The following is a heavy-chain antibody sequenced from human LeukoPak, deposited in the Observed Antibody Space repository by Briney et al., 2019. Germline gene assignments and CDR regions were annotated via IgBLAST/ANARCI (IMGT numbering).Heavy chain of an antibody. V-gene: IGHV3-33*01. CDR2: IWYDGSNK. J-gene: IGHJ3*02. Sequence: GRSLRLSCAASGFTFSSYGMHWVRQAPGKGLEWVAVIWYDGSNKYYADSVKGRFTISRDNSKNTLYLQMNSLRAEDTAVYYCARQGLQYEAFDIWGQGTMVTVSS. CDR1: GFTFSSYG. CDR3: ARQGLQYEAFDI. D-gene: IGHD5-24*01.